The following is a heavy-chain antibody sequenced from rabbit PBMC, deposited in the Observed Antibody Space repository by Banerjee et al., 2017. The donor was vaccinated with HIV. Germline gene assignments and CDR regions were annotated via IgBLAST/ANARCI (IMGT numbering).Heavy chain of an antibody. CDR1: GFDFSSYG. D-gene: IGHD2-1*01. CDR3: VRWPHSYDDYRVFNL. CDR2: IDPVFGST. J-gene: IGHJ4*01. V-gene: IGHV1S7*01. Sequence: QSLEESGGGLVQPGGSLKLSCKASGFDFSSYGVSWVRQAPGKGLEWIGYIDPVFGSTYYASWVNGRFTISSHNAQNTLYLQLNSLTAADTATYFCVRWPHSYDDYRVFNLWGPGTLVTVS.